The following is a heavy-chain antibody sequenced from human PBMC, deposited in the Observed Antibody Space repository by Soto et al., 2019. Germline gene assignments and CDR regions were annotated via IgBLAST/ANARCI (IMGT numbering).Heavy chain of an antibody. J-gene: IGHJ4*02. Sequence: EVQLLESGGGLVQPGGSLRLSWAASGFTFSRYVMSWVRQAPGKGLEWVSGVTGSGDSTYYAASVKGRFTISRDNSKNTLYLQMNSLRADDTAVYYCAKGGWADCWGQGTRVTVSS. D-gene: IGHD6-19*01. V-gene: IGHV3-23*01. CDR3: AKGGWADC. CDR1: GFTFSRYV. CDR2: VTGSGDST.